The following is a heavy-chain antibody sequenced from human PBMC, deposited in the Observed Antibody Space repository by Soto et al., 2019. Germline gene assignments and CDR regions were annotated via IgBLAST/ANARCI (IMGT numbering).Heavy chain of an antibody. Sequence: QVQLVESGGGVVQPGRSLRLSCAASGFTFSSYAMHWVRQAPGKGLEWVAVISYDGSNKYYADSVKGRFTISRDNSQNTLYLQMNSLRAEDTAVYYCAREGGWELTYYFDYWGQGTLVTVSS. J-gene: IGHJ4*02. CDR3: AREGGWELTYYFDY. V-gene: IGHV3-30-3*01. CDR2: ISYDGSNK. CDR1: GFTFSSYA. D-gene: IGHD1-26*01.